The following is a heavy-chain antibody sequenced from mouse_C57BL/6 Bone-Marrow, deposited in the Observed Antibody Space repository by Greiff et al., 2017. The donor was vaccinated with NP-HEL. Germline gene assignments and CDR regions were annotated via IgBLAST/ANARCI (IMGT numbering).Heavy chain of an antibody. CDR1: GFTFSDYG. J-gene: IGHJ4*01. CDR2: ISNLAYSI. V-gene: IGHV5-15*01. CDR3: ARQGGYAMDY. Sequence: EVQLVESGGGLVQPGGSLKLSCAASGFTFSDYGMAWVRQAPRKGPEWVAFISNLAYSIYYADTVTGRFTLSRENAKNTLYLEMSSLRSEDTAMYYCARQGGYAMDYWGQGTSVTVSS.